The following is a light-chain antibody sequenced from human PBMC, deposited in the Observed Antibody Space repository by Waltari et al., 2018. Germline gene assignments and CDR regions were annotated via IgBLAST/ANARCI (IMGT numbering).Light chain of an antibody. CDR2: SAS. CDR3: QQYGSSPLFT. Sequence: EFVLTQSPGTLSLSPGERATLPCRASQSVSSSYLAWYQQKPDQAPRLLMYSASSRATGIPDRFSGSGSGTDFTLTISRLEPEDFAVYYCQQYGSSPLFTFGPGTKVDIK. J-gene: IGKJ3*01. CDR1: QSVSSSY. V-gene: IGKV3-20*01.